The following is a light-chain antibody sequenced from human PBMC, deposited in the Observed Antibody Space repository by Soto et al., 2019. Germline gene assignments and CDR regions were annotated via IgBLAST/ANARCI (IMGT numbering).Light chain of an antibody. CDR3: RSYACSSTLV. V-gene: IGLV2-23*02. J-gene: IGLJ3*02. Sequence: QSALTQPASVSGSPGQSITISCTGTSRDVGSYNLVSWYQQHPGKAPKLMIYEVTNRPSGVPKRFSGSKSGNTASLTISGLQAEDEADYYCRSYACSSTLVFGGGTKLTVL. CDR2: EVT. CDR1: SRDVGSYNL.